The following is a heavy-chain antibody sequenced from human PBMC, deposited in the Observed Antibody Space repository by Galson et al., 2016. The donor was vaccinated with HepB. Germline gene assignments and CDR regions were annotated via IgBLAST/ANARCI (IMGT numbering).Heavy chain of an antibody. CDR3: ATLRIRYCTGGTCFALDY. CDR2: ISYNGARE. V-gene: IGHV3-30*03. CDR1: GFMFNNYA. D-gene: IGHD2-8*02. Sequence: SLRLSCAASGFMFNNYAMHWVRQAPGKGLEWVALISYNGARESYADSVKGRFIVSRDNSKDTLFLQMNSLRPEDTAVYYCATLRIRYCTGGTCFALDYWGQGALVTVAS. J-gene: IGHJ4*02.